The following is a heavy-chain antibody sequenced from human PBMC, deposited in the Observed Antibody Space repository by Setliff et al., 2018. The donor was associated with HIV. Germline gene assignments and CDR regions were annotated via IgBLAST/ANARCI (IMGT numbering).Heavy chain of an antibody. CDR3: ARDWVEHYDSSGFSS. CDR2: ISSSGSSI. CDR1: GFTFSSYT. Sequence: GGSLRLSCAASGFTFSSYTMNWVRQAPGKGLEWISYISSSGSSIYLANSVKGRFIISRDNAKNALYLQMNSLRAEDTAVYYCARDWVEHYDSSGFSSWGQGTLVTVSS. J-gene: IGHJ5*02. D-gene: IGHD3-22*01. V-gene: IGHV3-48*04.